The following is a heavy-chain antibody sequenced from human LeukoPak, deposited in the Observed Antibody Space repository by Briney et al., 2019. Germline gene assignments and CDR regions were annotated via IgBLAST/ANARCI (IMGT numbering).Heavy chain of an antibody. CDR2: INTDGSST. J-gene: IGHJ3*02. Sequence: PGRSLRLSCAASGFTFDDYAMHWVRQAPGKGLVWVSRINTDGSSTSYADSVKGRFTISRDNAKNTLYLQMNSLRAEDTAVYYCARVWTGAMTDAFDIWGQGTMVTVSS. V-gene: IGHV3-74*01. D-gene: IGHD1-26*01. CDR1: GFTFDDYA. CDR3: ARVWTGAMTDAFDI.